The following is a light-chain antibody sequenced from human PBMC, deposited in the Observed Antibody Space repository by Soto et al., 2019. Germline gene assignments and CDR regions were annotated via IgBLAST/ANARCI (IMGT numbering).Light chain of an antibody. CDR3: ISYTSSSPYV. J-gene: IGLJ1*01. V-gene: IGLV2-14*03. Sequence: QSVLTQPASVSGCPGQSITISCTGSSGDVGGYNYVSWYQHHPGKAPKLIIFDVSNRPSGISNRFSGSKSGNTASLTISGLQAEDEADYYCISYTSSSPYVFGTGTKVTVL. CDR1: SGDVGGYNY. CDR2: DVS.